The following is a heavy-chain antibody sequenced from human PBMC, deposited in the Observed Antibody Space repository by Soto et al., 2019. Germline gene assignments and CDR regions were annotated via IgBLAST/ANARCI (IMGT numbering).Heavy chain of an antibody. CDR1: GLTFSSYA. V-gene: IGHV3-23*01. D-gene: IGHD2-2*01. CDR3: AKGISGTSKFDY. Sequence: GGSLRLSCAASGLTFSSYAMSWVRQAPGKGLEWVSAISAGGGTTYYTDSVKGRFTISRDNSKNTLYLQMNSLRAEDTAVYYCAKGISGTSKFDYWGPGTLVTVSS. J-gene: IGHJ4*02. CDR2: ISAGGGTT.